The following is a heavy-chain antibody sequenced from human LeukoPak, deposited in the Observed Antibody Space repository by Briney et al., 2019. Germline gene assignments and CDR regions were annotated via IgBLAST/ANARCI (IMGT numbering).Heavy chain of an antibody. CDR1: GFTVSSNY. V-gene: IGHV3-53*01. Sequence: GGSLRLSCAASGFTVSSNYMSWVRQAPGKGLGWVSVIYSGGSTYYADSVKGRFTISRDNSKNTLYLQMNSLRAEDTAVYYCARDSLYYYYYGMDVWGQGTTVTVSS. CDR3: ARDSLYYYYYGMDV. J-gene: IGHJ6*02. CDR2: IYSGGST.